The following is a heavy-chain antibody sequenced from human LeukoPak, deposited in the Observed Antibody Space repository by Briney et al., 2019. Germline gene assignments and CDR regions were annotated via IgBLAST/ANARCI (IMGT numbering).Heavy chain of an antibody. Sequence: GGSLRLSCAASGFTFSNAWMSWVRQAPGKGLEWVGRIKSKTDGGTTDYAAPVKGRFTISRDDSKNTLYLQMNSLKTEDTAVYYCARRSWLEDFDYWGQGTLVTVSS. CDR1: GFTFSNAW. CDR2: IKSKTDGGTT. V-gene: IGHV3-15*01. D-gene: IGHD6-13*01. CDR3: ARRSWLEDFDY. J-gene: IGHJ4*02.